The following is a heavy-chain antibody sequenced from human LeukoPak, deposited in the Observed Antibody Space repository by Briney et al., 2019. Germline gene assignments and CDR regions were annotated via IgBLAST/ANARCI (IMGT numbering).Heavy chain of an antibody. Sequence: ASVKVSCKASGGTFSSYAISWVRQAPGQGLEWMGIINPSGGSTSYAQKFQGRVTMTRDTSTSTVYMELSSLRSEDTAVYYCARFGPDTGGLDYWGQGTLVTVSS. CDR1: GGTFSSYA. CDR2: INPSGGST. J-gene: IGHJ4*02. CDR3: ARFGPDTGGLDY. D-gene: IGHD2-2*01. V-gene: IGHV1-46*01.